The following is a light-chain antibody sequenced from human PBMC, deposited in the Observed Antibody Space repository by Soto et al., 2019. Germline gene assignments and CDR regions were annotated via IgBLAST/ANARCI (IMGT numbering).Light chain of an antibody. CDR1: QAISNY. Sequence: IPMTQSPSSLSASVGDRVTITCRASQAISNYLAWYQQKPGKVPTLLIYAASTLQSGVPSRFSGSGSGTDFTLTISSLQPEDAATYYCQKFNAVPTFGGWTKLEI. CDR3: QKFNAVPT. J-gene: IGKJ4*01. V-gene: IGKV1-27*01. CDR2: AAS.